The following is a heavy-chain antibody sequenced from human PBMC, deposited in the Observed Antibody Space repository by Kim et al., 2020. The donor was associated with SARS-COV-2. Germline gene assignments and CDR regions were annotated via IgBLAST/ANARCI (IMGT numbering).Heavy chain of an antibody. V-gene: IGHV4-59*01. CDR3: ARGGTYWCDP. CDR2: IYYMGSA. D-gene: IGHD1-1*01. CDR1: CGSISSSY. J-gene: IGHJ5*02. Sequence: SETLSLTCTVSCGSISSSYWSWIRQPPGKGLEWIGYIYYMGSANYNPSLKSRVTISVETAKNQFSLKLSSVNAADTAWYYCARGGTYWCDPWGQGILVSV.